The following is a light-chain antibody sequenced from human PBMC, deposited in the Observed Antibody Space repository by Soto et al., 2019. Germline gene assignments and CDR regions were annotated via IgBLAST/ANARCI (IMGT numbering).Light chain of an antibody. CDR2: GAS. V-gene: IGKV3-15*01. Sequence: EILMTQSPDTLSVSPGERVTLSCRASRTVSNRLAWYQQKPGQAPRLLIYGASTRATGIPARFSGSGSGTEFTLTISSLQSEDFAVYYCQQYNNWPPGTFGGGTKVDI. CDR3: QQYNNWPPGT. CDR1: RTVSNR. J-gene: IGKJ4*01.